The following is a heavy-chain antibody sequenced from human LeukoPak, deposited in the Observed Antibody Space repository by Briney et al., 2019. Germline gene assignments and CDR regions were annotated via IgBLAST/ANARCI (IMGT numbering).Heavy chain of an antibody. J-gene: IGHJ4*02. Sequence: PSETLSLTCTVPGGSISTNAYYWGWIRQPPGKGLEWITEIHHTGTTYYTPSLKSRVTISVDKSNNHFSLKLNSVTAADTAVYYCARVTYNGYQHFDYWGQGILVTVSS. D-gene: IGHD3-10*01. V-gene: IGHV4-39*07. CDR2: IHHTGTT. CDR1: GGSISTNAYY. CDR3: ARVTYNGYQHFDY.